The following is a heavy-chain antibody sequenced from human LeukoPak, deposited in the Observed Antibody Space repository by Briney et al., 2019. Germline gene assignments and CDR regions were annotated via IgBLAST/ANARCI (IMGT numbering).Heavy chain of an antibody. D-gene: IGHD2-2*02. CDR2: IYHSGGT. CDR1: GYSISSGYY. J-gene: IGHJ4*02. V-gene: IGHV4-38-2*01. CDR3: ARHCSSTSCYIDY. Sequence: SETLSLTCAVSGYSISSGYYWGWIRQPPGKGLEWIGSIYHSGGTYYNPSLKSRVTISVDTSKNQFSLKLSSVTAADTAVYYCARHCSSTSCYIDYWGQGTLVTVSS.